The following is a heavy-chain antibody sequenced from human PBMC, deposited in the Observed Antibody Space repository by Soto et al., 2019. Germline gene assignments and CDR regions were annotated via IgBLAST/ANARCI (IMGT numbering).Heavy chain of an antibody. J-gene: IGHJ5*02. D-gene: IGHD3-3*01. CDR2: IVVGSGNT. CDR1: GFTFTSSA. Sequence: GASVKVSCKASGFTFTSSAVQWVRQAHGQRLEWIGWIVVGSGNTNYAQKFQERVTITRDMSTSTAYMELSSLRSEDTAVYYCAALRFLEWLLYEAWFDPWGQGTLVTVSS. CDR3: AALRFLEWLLYEAWFDP. V-gene: IGHV1-58*01.